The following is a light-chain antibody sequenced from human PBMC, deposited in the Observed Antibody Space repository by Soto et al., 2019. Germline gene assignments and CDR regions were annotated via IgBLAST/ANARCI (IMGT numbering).Light chain of an antibody. CDR2: GAS. CDR3: QQYNNWPLT. J-gene: IGKJ2*01. V-gene: IGKV3-15*01. CDR1: QSISNN. Sequence: EIVMTQSPATLSVSPGERATLSCRASQSISNNLAWYHQKPGQTPRLLFYGASTRATGIPARFSGSASETEFTLTISSLQYEDFAVYYCQQYNNWPLTFGQGTKLQIK.